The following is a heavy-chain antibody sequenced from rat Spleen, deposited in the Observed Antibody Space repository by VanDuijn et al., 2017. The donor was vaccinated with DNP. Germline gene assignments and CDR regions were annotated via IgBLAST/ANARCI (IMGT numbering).Heavy chain of an antibody. CDR3: ASWSPIAPISTSNY. Sequence: EVQLVESGGGLVQPGRSLKLSCAASGFTFSNYDMAWVRQAPTKGLEWVASINPDGAGTYYPESVKGRFTISRDNAENTVYLQMNSLRSEDTATYYCASWSPIAPISTSNYWGQGVMVTVSS. CDR1: GFTFSNYD. V-gene: IGHV5S13*01. D-gene: IGHD1-2*01. J-gene: IGHJ2*01. CDR2: INPDGAGT.